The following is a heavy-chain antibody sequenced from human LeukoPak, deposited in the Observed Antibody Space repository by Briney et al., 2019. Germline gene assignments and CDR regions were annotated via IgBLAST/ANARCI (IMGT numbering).Heavy chain of an antibody. Sequence: GGSLRLSCAASGFTFSSYSMNWVRQAPGKGLGWVSSISSSSSYIYYADSVKGRFTISRDNAKNSLYLQMNSLRAEDTAVYYCARDGWSCSSTSCPGTYYFDYWGQGTLVTVSS. V-gene: IGHV3-21*01. CDR2: ISSSSSYI. J-gene: IGHJ4*02. CDR3: ARDGWSCSSTSCPGTYYFDY. CDR1: GFTFSSYS. D-gene: IGHD2-2*01.